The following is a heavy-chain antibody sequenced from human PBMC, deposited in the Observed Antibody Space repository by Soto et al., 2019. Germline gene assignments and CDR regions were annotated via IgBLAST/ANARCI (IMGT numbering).Heavy chain of an antibody. Sequence: PSQTLSLTCAISGDSVSSTSAAWNWIRQSPSRGLEWLGRTYYRSKWYNDYAVSAKSRITINPDTSKNQFSLQLNSVTPEDTAVNFCAREPGGYSGGCAPGYFDYWGQGTLVTVSS. D-gene: IGHD6-19*01. V-gene: IGHV6-1*01. CDR3: AREPGGYSGGCAPGYFDY. CDR2: TYYRSKWYN. CDR1: GDSVSSTSAA. J-gene: IGHJ4*02.